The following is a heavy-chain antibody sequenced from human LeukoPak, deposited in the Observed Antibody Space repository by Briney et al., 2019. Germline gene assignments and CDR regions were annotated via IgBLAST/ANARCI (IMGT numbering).Heavy chain of an antibody. V-gene: IGHV4-4*02. CDR1: GSSISSGNW. J-gene: IGHJ4*02. CDR2: IFHSGST. CDR3: ARWGSEGSNWFVGFDY. Sequence: SETLSLTCAVSGSSISSGNWWSWVRQPPGKGLEWIGEIFHSGSTIYNPSLKSRVTLSLDKCKNQFSLKLSSLTAADTAVYYCARWGSEGSNWFVGFDYWGQGTLVTVSS. D-gene: IGHD6-13*01.